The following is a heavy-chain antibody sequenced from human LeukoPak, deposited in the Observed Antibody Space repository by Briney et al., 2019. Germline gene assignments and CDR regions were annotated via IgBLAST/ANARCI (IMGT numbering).Heavy chain of an antibody. Sequence: ASVKVSCKASGYTFTSYAMHWVRQAPGQRLEWMGWINAGNGNTKYPQKFQGRVTITRDTSASTAYMELSSLRPEDTAVYYCARGYGDYVWYFDLWGRGTLVTVSS. V-gene: IGHV1-3*01. CDR1: GYTFTSYA. D-gene: IGHD4-17*01. CDR3: ARGYGDYVWYFDL. CDR2: INAGNGNT. J-gene: IGHJ2*01.